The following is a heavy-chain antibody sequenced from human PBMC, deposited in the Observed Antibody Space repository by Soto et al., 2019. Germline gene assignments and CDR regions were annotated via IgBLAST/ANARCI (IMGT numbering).Heavy chain of an antibody. V-gene: IGHV3-66*01. CDR1: GFTVSSNY. D-gene: IGHD2-2*01. CDR2: IYSGGST. J-gene: IGHJ3*02. CDR3: ASSYCSSTSCTEDAFDI. Sequence: GGSLRLSCAASGFTVSSNYMSWVRQAPGKGLEWVSVIYSGGSTYYADSVKGRFTISRDNSKNTLYLQMNSLRAEDTAVYYCASSYCSSTSCTEDAFDIWGQGTMVTVSS.